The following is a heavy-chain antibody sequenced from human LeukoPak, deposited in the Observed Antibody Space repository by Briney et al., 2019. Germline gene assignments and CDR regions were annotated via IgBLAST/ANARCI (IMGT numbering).Heavy chain of an antibody. V-gene: IGHV5-51*01. D-gene: IGHD3-22*01. Sequence: GESLKISYKGSGYSFTSYWIGWVRQMPGKGLEWMGIIYPGDSDTRYSPSFQGQVTISADKSISTAYLQWSSLKASDTAMYYCARLVPLVGWLVAPNWFDPWGQGTLVTVSS. J-gene: IGHJ5*02. CDR1: GYSFTSYW. CDR2: IYPGDSDT. CDR3: ARLVPLVGWLVAPNWFDP.